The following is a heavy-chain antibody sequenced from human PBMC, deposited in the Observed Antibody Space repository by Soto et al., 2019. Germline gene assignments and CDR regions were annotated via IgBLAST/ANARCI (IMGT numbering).Heavy chain of an antibody. D-gene: IGHD4-17*01. V-gene: IGHV3-9*01. CDR3: AKDFLTYSDPSRGTFFDY. J-gene: IGHJ4*02. CDR1: GFTCDDYA. CDR2: ISWNSGSI. Sequence: EVQLVESGGGLVQPGRSLRLSCAASGFTCDDYAMHWVRQAPGMGLEWVSGISWNSGSIGYADSVKGRFTTSRHNAKTSLELQMNSLRAEDTDLYYCAKDFLTYSDPSRGTFFDYWGQETLVTVSS.